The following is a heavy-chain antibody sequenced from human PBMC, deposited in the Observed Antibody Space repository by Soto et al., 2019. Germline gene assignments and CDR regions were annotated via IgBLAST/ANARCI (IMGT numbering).Heavy chain of an antibody. CDR3: ARDSFNTGLYFDY. CDR2: IYSSGHT. Sequence: SQTLSLTCNVSGESMSSYSWTWIRQPPGKGLEWIGYIYSSGHTHYNPSLKSRVTMSLDTSKNQFSLILNSVTAADTAVYYCARDSFNTGLYFDYWGRGILVTVSS. J-gene: IGHJ4*02. V-gene: IGHV4-59*12. CDR1: GESMSSYS. D-gene: IGHD2-8*02.